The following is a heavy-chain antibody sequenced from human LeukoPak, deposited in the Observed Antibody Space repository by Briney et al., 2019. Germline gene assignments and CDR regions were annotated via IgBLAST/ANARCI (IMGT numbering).Heavy chain of an antibody. Sequence: SETLPLTCSVSGGSISSDYWAWIRQPPGKGLEWIGYMYYTGSTNYNPSLKSRVTISLATSKNQFSLKLSSVTAADTAVYYCARVSAVYGMDVWGRGTTVTVSS. J-gene: IGHJ6*02. CDR2: MYYTGST. CDR3: ARVSAVYGMDV. V-gene: IGHV4-59*01. CDR1: GGSISSDY.